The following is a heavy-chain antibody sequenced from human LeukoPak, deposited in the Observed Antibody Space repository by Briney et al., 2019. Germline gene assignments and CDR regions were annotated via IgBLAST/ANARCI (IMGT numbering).Heavy chain of an antibody. Sequence: GGSLRLSCAASGFTVSNNYMNWVRQAPGKGLEWVSLIYSGGSTHYADSVKGRFTISRDSYRNTLYLQMNSLRVEDTAVYYCARDPSAVAINTYGWGQGTLVTVSS. D-gene: IGHD6-13*01. CDR2: IYSGGST. J-gene: IGHJ4*02. CDR1: GFTVSNNY. V-gene: IGHV3-66*01. CDR3: ARDPSAVAINTYG.